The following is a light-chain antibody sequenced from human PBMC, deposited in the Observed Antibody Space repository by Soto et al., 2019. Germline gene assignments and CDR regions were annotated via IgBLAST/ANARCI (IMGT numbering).Light chain of an antibody. J-gene: IGLJ1*01. Sequence: QSALTQPASVSGSPGQSITISCTGTSSDVGGYNYVSWYQQHPGKAPNLMIYEVSNRPSGVSNRFSGSKSGNTASLTISGLQAEDEADYYCSSYTSSSIDYVLGTGTKLTVL. CDR3: SSYTSSSIDYV. CDR1: SSDVGGYNY. V-gene: IGLV2-14*01. CDR2: EVS.